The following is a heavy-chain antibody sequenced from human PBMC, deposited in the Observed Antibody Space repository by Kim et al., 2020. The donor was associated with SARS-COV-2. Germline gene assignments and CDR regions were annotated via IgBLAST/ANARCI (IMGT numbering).Heavy chain of an antibody. D-gene: IGHD2-15*01. Sequence: TITYEESVTGRITIPRTNAKNSLYLQMNSLGAEDTAVYYCARGRTSGSDYWGQGTLVTVSS. J-gene: IGHJ4*02. CDR2: TI. V-gene: IGHV3-48*03. CDR3: ARGRTSGSDY.